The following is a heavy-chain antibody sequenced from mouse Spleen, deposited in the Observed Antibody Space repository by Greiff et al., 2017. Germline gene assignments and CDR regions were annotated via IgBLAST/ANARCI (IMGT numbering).Heavy chain of an antibody. Sequence: VQLQQPGAELVMPGASVKLSCKASGYTFTSYWMHWVKQRPGQGLEWIGEIDPSDSYTNYNQKFKGKATLTVDKSSSTAYMQLSSLTSEDSAVYYCARRAFDYWGQGTTLTVSS. V-gene: IGHV1-69*01. CDR3: ARRAFDY. CDR2: IDPSDSYT. J-gene: IGHJ2*01. CDR1: GYTFTSYW. D-gene: IGHD3-3*01.